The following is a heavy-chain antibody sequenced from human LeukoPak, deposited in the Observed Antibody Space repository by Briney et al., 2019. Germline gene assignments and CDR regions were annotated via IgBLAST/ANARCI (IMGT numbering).Heavy chain of an antibody. Sequence: SETLSLTCTVSGGSISTYYWSWIRQPPGKGLEWIGYIYYSGSTNYNPSLKSRVTISVDTSKNQFSLKLSSVTAADTAVYYCAREDYYDSSGYSRETYYYYYYMDVWGKGTTVTISS. CDR3: AREDYYDSSGYSRETYYYYYYMDV. CDR2: IYYSGST. V-gene: IGHV4-59*12. CDR1: GGSISTYY. J-gene: IGHJ6*03. D-gene: IGHD3-22*01.